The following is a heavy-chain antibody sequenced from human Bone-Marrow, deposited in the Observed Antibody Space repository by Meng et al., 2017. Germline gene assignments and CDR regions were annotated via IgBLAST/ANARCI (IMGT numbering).Heavy chain of an antibody. J-gene: IGHJ3*02. Sequence: ASVKVSCKVSGYTLTELSMHWVRQAPGKGLEWMGGFDPEDGETIYAQKFQGRVTMTEDTSTDTAYMELSSLRSEDTAVYYCATEMNDHMVRGVIMRAFDIWGQGTMVTVSS. CDR3: ATEMNDHMVRGVIMRAFDI. D-gene: IGHD3-10*01. V-gene: IGHV1-24*01. CDR1: GYTLTELS. CDR2: FDPEDGET.